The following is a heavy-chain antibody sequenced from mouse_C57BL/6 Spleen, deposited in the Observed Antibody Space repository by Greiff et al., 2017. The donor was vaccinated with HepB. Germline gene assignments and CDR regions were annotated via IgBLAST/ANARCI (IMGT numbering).Heavy chain of an antibody. CDR1: GYSFTSYW. CDR2: IHPSDSAT. D-gene: IGHD2-4*01. J-gene: IGHJ2*01. V-gene: IGHV1-74*01. CDR3: AIGDYKTPFDD. Sequence: QVQLQQPGAELVKPGASVQVSCTASGYSFTSYWMHWVKQRPGQGLEWIGRIHPSDSATNSNQKFKGKATLTVDKSSSTAYMQLSSLTSEDSAVYYWAIGDYKTPFDDWGQGTTLTVSA.